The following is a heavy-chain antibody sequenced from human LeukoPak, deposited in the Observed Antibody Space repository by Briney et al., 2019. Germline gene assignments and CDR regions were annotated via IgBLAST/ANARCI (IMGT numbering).Heavy chain of an antibody. V-gene: IGHV4-61*01. D-gene: IGHD5-18*01. J-gene: IGHJ6*02. CDR2: IYYSGST. CDR1: GGSVSSGSYY. Sequence: SETLSLTCTVSGGSVSSGSYYWSWIRQPPGKGLEWIGYIYYSGSTNDNPSLKSRVTISVDTSKNQFSLKLSSVTAADTAVYYCARDAGAQLWLGYYYYYGMDVWGQGTTVTVSS. CDR3: ARDAGAQLWLGYYYYYGMDV.